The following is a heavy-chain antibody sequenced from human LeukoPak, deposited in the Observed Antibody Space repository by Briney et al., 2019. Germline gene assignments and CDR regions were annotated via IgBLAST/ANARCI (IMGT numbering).Heavy chain of an antibody. D-gene: IGHD6-19*01. J-gene: IGHJ4*02. CDR3: ARHRGSGWSEALWY. Sequence: SETLSLTCTVSGGSISSYYRSWIRQPPGKGLEWIGYIYYSGSTNYNPSLKSRVTISVDTSKNQFSLKLSSVTAADTAVYYCARHRGSGWSEALWYWGQGTLVTVSS. CDR2: IYYSGST. V-gene: IGHV4-59*08. CDR1: GGSISSYY.